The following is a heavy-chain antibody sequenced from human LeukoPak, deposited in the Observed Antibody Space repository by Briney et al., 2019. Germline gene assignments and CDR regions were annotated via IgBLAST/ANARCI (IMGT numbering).Heavy chain of an antibody. CDR2: ISGSGDST. V-gene: IGHV3-23*01. J-gene: IGHJ5*02. CDR1: GFTFSSYG. D-gene: IGHD2-15*01. CDR3: ARDSGGRGWFDP. Sequence: GGSLRLSCAASGFTFSSYGMSWVRQAPGKGLEWVSGISGSGDSTYYADSVKGRFTISRDNAKNSLYLQMNSLRAEDTAVYYCARDSGGRGWFDPWGQGTLVTVSS.